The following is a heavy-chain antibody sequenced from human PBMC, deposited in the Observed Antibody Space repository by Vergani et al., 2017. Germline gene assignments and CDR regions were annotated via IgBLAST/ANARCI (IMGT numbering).Heavy chain of an antibody. J-gene: IGHJ6*03. CDR3: ARFSRYYYYYMDV. Sequence: QVQLQESGPGLVKPSETLSLTCTVSGGSISSYYWSWIRQPPGKGLGWIGYIYYSGSTNYNPSLKSRVTISVDTSKNQFSLKLSSVTAADTAVYYCARFSRYYYYYMDVWGKGTTVTVSS. V-gene: IGHV4-59*01. CDR2: IYYSGST. CDR1: GGSISSYY.